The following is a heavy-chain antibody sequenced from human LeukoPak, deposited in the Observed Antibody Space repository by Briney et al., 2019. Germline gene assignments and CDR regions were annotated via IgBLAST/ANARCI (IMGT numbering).Heavy chain of an antibody. V-gene: IGHV5-51*01. Sequence: VESLKISCKGSGYSFTSYWIGWVRQMPGKGLEWMGIIYPGDSDTRYSPSFQGQVTTSADKSISTAYLQWSSLTASATAMYYCTRIEATTSDAFDVWGQGTMVTVSS. CDR3: TRIEATTSDAFDV. CDR2: IYPGDSDT. D-gene: IGHD5-12*01. J-gene: IGHJ3*01. CDR1: GYSFTSYW.